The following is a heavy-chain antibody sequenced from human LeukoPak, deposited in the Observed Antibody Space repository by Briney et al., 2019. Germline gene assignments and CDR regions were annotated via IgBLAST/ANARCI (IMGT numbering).Heavy chain of an antibody. Sequence: SETLSLTCTVSGGSISSYYWTWIRQPAGKGLEWIGRIYTSGSTNYNPSLKSRVTMSVDTSKNQFSLKLSSVTAADTAVYYCARGGYYGSGNDFRFDPWGQGTLVTVSS. CDR3: ARGGYYGSGNDFRFDP. V-gene: IGHV4-4*07. CDR1: GGSISSYY. J-gene: IGHJ5*02. D-gene: IGHD3-10*01. CDR2: IYTSGST.